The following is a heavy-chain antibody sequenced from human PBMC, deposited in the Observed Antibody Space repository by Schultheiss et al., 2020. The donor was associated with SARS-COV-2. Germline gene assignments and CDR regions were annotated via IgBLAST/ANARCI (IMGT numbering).Heavy chain of an antibody. V-gene: IGHV3-23*01. CDR1: GFSFRSYW. Sequence: GGSLRLSCAASGFSFRSYWMHWVRQVPGKGLEWVSAISGSGGSTYYADSVKGRFTISRDNSKNTLYLQMNSLRAEDTAVYYCAKDNPSDAFDIWGQGTMVTVSS. D-gene: IGHD1-14*01. J-gene: IGHJ3*02. CDR3: AKDNPSDAFDI. CDR2: ISGSGGST.